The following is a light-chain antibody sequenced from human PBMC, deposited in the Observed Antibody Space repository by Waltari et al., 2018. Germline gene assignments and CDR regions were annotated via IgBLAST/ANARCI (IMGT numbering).Light chain of an antibody. CDR3: QQRSNWHPYT. CDR2: DAS. V-gene: IGKV3-11*01. J-gene: IGKJ2*01. Sequence: EIVLTQSPATLSLSPGERATLSCRTSQSFGRYLVWYQQKPGQAPRLLLYDASARATGVPDRFSGSGSETDFTLTISNLEPEDFAVYYCQQRSNWHPYTFGQGTKVEIK. CDR1: QSFGRY.